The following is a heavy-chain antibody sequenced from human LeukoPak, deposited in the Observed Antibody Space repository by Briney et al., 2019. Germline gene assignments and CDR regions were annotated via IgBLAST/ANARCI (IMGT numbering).Heavy chain of an antibody. J-gene: IGHJ6*02. CDR2: MSPNSGNT. Sequence: ASVKVSCKASGYTFTSYDINWVRQATGQGLEWMGWMSPNSGNTGYAQKFQGRVTMTRNTSISTAYMELSSLRSEDTAVYYCATGYGSGSYYRGYYYYGTDVWGQGTTVTVSS. V-gene: IGHV1-8*01. CDR1: GYTFTSYD. CDR3: ATGYGSGSYYRGYYYYGTDV. D-gene: IGHD3-10*01.